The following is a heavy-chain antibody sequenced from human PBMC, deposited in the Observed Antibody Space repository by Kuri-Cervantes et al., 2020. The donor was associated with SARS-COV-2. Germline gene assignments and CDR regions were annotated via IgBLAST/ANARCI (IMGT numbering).Heavy chain of an antibody. CDR3: ARVKISSGSYYVVYFDY. CDR1: GFTFSDYY. CDR2: ISSSSSYT. V-gene: IGHV3-11*06. Sequence: GGSLRLSCAASGFTFSDYYMSWIRQAPGKGLGWVSYISSSSSYTNYADSVKGRFTISRDNAKNSLYLQMNSLRAEDTAVYYCARVKISSGSYYVVYFDYWGQGTLVTVSS. J-gene: IGHJ4*02. D-gene: IGHD1-26*01.